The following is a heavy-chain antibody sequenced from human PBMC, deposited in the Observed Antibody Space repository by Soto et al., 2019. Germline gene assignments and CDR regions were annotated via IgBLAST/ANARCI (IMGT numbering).Heavy chain of an antibody. CDR1: GGSISSGDYY. CDR2: IYYSGST. Sequence: PSETLSLTCTVSGGSISSGDYYWSWIRQPPGKGLEWIGYIYYSGSTYYNPSLKSRVTISVDTSKNQFSLKLSSVTAADTAVYYCARARGDPYYDFWRPRPATYYYGMDVWGQGTTVTVSS. CDR3: ARARGDPYYDFWRPRPATYYYGMDV. V-gene: IGHV4-30-4*01. D-gene: IGHD3-3*01. J-gene: IGHJ6*02.